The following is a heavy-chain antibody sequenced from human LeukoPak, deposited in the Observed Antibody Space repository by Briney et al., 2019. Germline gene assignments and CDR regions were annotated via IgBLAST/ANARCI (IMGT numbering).Heavy chain of an antibody. CDR3: ARERRITIFGVVVIVLDD. CDR1: GFTFSSYS. CDR2: IGSSSSTI. V-gene: IGHV3-48*01. D-gene: IGHD3-3*01. Sequence: PGGSLRLSCAASGFTFSSYSMSWVRQAPGKGLEWISYIGSSSSTIYSADSVKGRFTISRDNAKNSLYLQMNSLRAEDTAVYYCARERRITIFGVVVIVLDDWGQGTLVTVSS. J-gene: IGHJ4*02.